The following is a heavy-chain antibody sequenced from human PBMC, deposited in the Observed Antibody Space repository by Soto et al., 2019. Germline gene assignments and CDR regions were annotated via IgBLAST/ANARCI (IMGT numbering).Heavy chain of an antibody. Sequence: QVQLVESGGGVVQPGRSLRLSCSASGFIYSSCAMHWVRQVPGKGLEWLAVVSHDGTLYPYADSVRGRFTISRDNSRKMLYLQMNSLRPDDTAVYYCVKDRSATWSFDNWGQGTLVTVSS. V-gene: IGHV3-30*18. CDR3: VKDRSATWSFDN. J-gene: IGHJ4*02. CDR1: GFIYSSCA. D-gene: IGHD2-8*02. CDR2: VSHDGTLY.